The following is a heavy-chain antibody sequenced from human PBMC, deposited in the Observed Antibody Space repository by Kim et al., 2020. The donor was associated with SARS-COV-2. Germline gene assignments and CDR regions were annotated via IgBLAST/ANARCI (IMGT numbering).Heavy chain of an antibody. J-gene: IGHJ4*02. V-gene: IGHV1-69*13. CDR1: GGTFSSYA. Sequence: SVKVSCKASGGTFSSYAISWVRQAPGQGLEWMGGIIPIFGTANYAQKFQGRVTITADESTSTAYMELSSLRSEDTAVYYCARYDSSGYYWGYWGQGTLVTVSS. CDR2: IIPIFGTA. CDR3: ARYDSSGYYWGY. D-gene: IGHD3-22*01.